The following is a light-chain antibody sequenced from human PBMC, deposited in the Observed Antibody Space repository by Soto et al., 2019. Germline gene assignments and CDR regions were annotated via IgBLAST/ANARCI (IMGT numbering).Light chain of an antibody. CDR1: QSVGGN. V-gene: IGKV3-15*01. Sequence: EIVMTQSPATLSVSPGERATLSCRASQSVGGNLAWYQQKPGQPPRLLIYAASSRPTGIPARFSGSGSGTEFTLTISSLQCEDFAVYYCQQYNNWPPWTFGQGTKVEIK. CDR3: QQYNNWPPWT. CDR2: AAS. J-gene: IGKJ1*01.